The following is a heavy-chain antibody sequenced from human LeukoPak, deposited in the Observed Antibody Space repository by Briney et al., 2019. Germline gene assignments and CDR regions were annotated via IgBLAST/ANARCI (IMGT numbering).Heavy chain of an antibody. CDR2: MNPNSGNT. J-gene: IGHJ4*02. CDR3: ARGLGVYDFWSGYYIRRGIDY. D-gene: IGHD3-3*01. Sequence: GASVKVSCKASGYTFTSYDINWVRQATGQGLEWMGWMNPNSGNTGYAQKFQGRVTMTRNTSISTAYMELSSLRSEDTAVYYCARGLGVYDFWSGYYIRRGIDYWGQGTLVTVSS. V-gene: IGHV1-8*01. CDR1: GYTFTSYD.